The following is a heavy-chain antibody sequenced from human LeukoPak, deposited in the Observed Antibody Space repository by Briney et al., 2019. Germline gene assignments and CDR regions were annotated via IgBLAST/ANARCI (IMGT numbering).Heavy chain of an antibody. CDR3: ARIYSGSHYS. J-gene: IGHJ4*02. CDR1: GLTLSSLA. D-gene: IGHD1-26*01. CDR2: ISGSGGST. V-gene: IGHV3-23*01. Sequence: GGSLELSGAASGLTLSSLAWSWFGRPPGKGLEWVSAISGSGGSTYYADSVKGRFTISRDNSKNTLYLQMNSLRAEDTAVYYCARIYSGSHYSWGQGTLVTISS.